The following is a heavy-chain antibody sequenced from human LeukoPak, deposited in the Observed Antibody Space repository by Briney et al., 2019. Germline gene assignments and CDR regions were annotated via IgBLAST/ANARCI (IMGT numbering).Heavy chain of an antibody. J-gene: IGHJ6*02. D-gene: IGHD4-17*01. CDR2: ISGSGGST. V-gene: IGHV3-23*01. Sequence: GGSLRLSCAASGFTFSSYAMSWVRQAPGKGLEWVSAISGSGGSTYYADSVKGRFTISRDNSKNTLYLQMNSLRAEDTAVYYCAKGPGVLADYGDYYYGMDVWGQGTTVTVSS. CDR1: GFTFSSYA. CDR3: AKGPGVLADYGDYYYGMDV.